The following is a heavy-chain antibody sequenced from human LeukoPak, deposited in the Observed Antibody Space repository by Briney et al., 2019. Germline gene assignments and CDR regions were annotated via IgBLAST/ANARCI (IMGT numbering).Heavy chain of an antibody. J-gene: IGHJ4*02. D-gene: IGHD2-15*01. V-gene: IGHV3-48*02. CDR2: ISSSSSTI. Sequence: PGGSLRHSRAASGFTFSSYSMNWVRQAPGKGLEWVSYISSSSSTIYHADSVKGRFTISRDNAKNSLYLQMTGLRDEDTAVYYCARDVGVDLGYWGQGTLVTVSS. CDR3: ARDVGVDLGY. CDR1: GFTFSSYS.